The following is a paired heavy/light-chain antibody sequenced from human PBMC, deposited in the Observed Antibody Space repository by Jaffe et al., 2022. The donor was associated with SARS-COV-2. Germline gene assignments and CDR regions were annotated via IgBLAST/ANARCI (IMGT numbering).Heavy chain of an antibody. CDR2: ISSTTDFV. Sequence: EVELMGSGGGLVRPGGSLRISCAGSGLRLRGYGMDWVRQAPGKGLEWLASISSTTDFVYYARSIMGRFTVSRADAQNSVYLEMNSLRVEDTAVYYCVRDDTPHDYWSGYKLDFWGQGIQVTVSP. V-gene: IGHV3-21*01. J-gene: IGHJ4*02. D-gene: IGHD3-3*01. CDR3: VRDDTPHDYWSGYKLDF. CDR1: GLRLRGYG.
Light chain of an antibody. Sequence: QSVLTQPPSVSGAPGQRVTISCTGSSSNIGAGFDVQWYQQLPGRAPKLLIYTNTIRPSGIPGRFSGSKSGSSASLDVSGLQAEDEADYYCQSYDRSLTAFVFGTGTKVTVL. CDR2: TNT. J-gene: IGLJ1*01. CDR3: QSYDRSLTAFV. CDR1: SSNIGAGFD. V-gene: IGLV1-40*01.